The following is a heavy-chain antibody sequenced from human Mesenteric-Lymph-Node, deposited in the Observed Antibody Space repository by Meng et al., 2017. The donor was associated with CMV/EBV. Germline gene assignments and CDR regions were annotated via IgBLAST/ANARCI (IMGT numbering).Heavy chain of an antibody. V-gene: IGHV3-7*01. CDR2: IKQDGSDK. D-gene: IGHD2-2*02. Sequence: GESLKISCAASGFTFSSYEMNWVRQAPGKGLEWVANIKQDGSDKYYVDSVKGRFTISRDSAKNSLYLLMNSLRAEDTAVYYCARGFWDIVIIPASISIWDYWGQGTLVTVSS. J-gene: IGHJ4*02. CDR3: ARGFWDIVIIPASISIWDY. CDR1: GFTFSSYE.